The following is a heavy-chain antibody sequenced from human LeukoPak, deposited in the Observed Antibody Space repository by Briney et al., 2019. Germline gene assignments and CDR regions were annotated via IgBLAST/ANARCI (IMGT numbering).Heavy chain of an antibody. CDR1: GFTFSNYA. V-gene: IGHV3-23*01. D-gene: IGHD6-19*01. CDR2: ISVSGATT. Sequence: GGSLRLSCAASGFTFSNYAMSWVRQTPGKGLDWVSGISVSGATTYYANSVKGRFTISRDNSKNTLNLQMNSLGAEDTAVYYCARDPSGSSSGWYHFDYWGQGSLVTVSS. CDR3: ARDPSGSSSGWYHFDY. J-gene: IGHJ4*02.